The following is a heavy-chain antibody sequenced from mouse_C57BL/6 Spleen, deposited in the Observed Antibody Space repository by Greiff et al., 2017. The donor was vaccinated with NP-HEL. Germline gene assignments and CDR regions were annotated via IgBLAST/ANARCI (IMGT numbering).Heavy chain of an antibody. J-gene: IGHJ3*01. V-gene: IGHV1-81*01. Sequence: QVHVKQSGAELARPGASVKLSCKASGYTFTSYGISWVKQRTGQGLEWIGEIYPRSGNTYYNEKFKGKATLTADKSSSTAYMELRSLTSEDSAVYFCARSGGNGGFAYWGQGTLVTVSA. CDR1: GYTFTSYG. CDR2: IYPRSGNT. D-gene: IGHD2-1*01. CDR3: ARSGGNGGFAY.